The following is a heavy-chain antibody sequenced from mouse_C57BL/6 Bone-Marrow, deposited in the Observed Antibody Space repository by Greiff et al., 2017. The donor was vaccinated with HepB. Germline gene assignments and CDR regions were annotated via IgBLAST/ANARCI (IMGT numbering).Heavy chain of an antibody. CDR1: GYTFTSYW. CDR2: IDPSDSYT. V-gene: IGHV1-59*01. CDR3: ASEDYYGSSRYYAMDY. D-gene: IGHD1-1*01. J-gene: IGHJ4*01. Sequence: QVQLKESGAELVRPGTSVKLSCKASGYTFTSYWMHWVKQRPGQGLEWIGVIDPSDSYTNYNQKFKGKATLTVDTSSSTAYMQLSSLTSEDSAVYYCASEDYYGSSRYYAMDYWGQGTSVTVSS.